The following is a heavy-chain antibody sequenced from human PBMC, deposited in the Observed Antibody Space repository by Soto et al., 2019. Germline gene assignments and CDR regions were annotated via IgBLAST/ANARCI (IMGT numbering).Heavy chain of an antibody. V-gene: IGHV1-18*01. D-gene: IGHD6-19*01. J-gene: IGHJ4*02. CDR3: ARVLQWSPPDY. Sequence: QVQLVQSGAEVKKPGALVNISCKASGYTFNGYAISWVRQAPGQGLEWMGWISSYNGYTSYAQNFQGRVTMTTDTSTNTAYMEMRSLRSDDTGVYYCARVLQWSPPDYWGQGSLVTVSS. CDR1: GYTFNGYA. CDR2: ISSYNGYT.